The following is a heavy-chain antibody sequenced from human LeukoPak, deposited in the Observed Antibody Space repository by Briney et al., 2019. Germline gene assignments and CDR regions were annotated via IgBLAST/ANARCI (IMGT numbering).Heavy chain of an antibody. CDR1: GGSISSSSYY. Sequence: SETLSLTCTVSGGSISSSSYYWGWIRQPPGKGLEWIGSVHYSGSTYYNPSLKSRVTISVDTSKNQFSLKLSSVTAADTAVYYCARWLLPYFDYWGQGTLSPSPQ. J-gene: IGHJ4*02. CDR2: VHYSGST. V-gene: IGHV4-39*01. D-gene: IGHD5-12*01. CDR3: ARWLLPYFDY.